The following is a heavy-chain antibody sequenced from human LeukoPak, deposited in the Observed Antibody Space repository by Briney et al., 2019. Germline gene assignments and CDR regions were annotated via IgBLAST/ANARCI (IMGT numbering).Heavy chain of an antibody. Sequence: LRLSCAASGFTVSSNYMSWVRQHPGKGLEWIGYIYYSGSTYYNPSLKSRVTISVDTSKNQFSLKLSSVTAADTAVYYCAREKGGYYYYFDYWGQGTLVTVSS. D-gene: IGHD3-22*01. CDR2: IYYSGST. CDR1: GFTVSSNY. V-gene: IGHV4-31*02. J-gene: IGHJ4*02. CDR3: AREKGGYYYYFDY.